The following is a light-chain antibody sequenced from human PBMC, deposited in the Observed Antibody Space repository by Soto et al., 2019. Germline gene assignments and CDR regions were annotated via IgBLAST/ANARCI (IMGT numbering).Light chain of an antibody. V-gene: IGLV2-14*01. CDR1: SSDVGGYNY. J-gene: IGLJ2*01. Sequence: QSALTQPASVSGSPGQSITISCTGTSSDVGGYNYVSWYQQHPGKAPKLMIYDVSNRPSGVSNRFSGSKSRNTASLTTSGFAAEDYADYYCRSYTSSSALVVFGGGTKLTVL. CDR2: DVS. CDR3: RSYTSSSALVV.